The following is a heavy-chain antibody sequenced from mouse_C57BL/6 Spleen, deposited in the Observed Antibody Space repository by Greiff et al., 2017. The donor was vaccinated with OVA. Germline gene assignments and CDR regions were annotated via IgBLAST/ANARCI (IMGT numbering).Heavy chain of an antibody. D-gene: IGHD1-1*01. V-gene: IGHV1-18*01. Sequence: VQLQQSGPELVKPGASVKIPCKASGYTFTDYNMDWVKQSHGKSLEWIGDINPNNGGTIYNQKFKGKATLTVDKSSSTAYMELRSLTSEDTAVYYCARFHYYGSSYLDYWGQGTTLTVSS. CDR1: GYTFTDYN. J-gene: IGHJ2*01. CDR3: ARFHYYGSSYLDY. CDR2: INPNNGGT.